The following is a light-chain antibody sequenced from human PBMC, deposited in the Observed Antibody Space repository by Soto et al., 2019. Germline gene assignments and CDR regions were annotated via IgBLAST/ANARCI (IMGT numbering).Light chain of an antibody. CDR1: QSVSSSY. CDR2: GAS. CDR3: QQYNNWPSWT. J-gene: IGKJ1*01. Sequence: EIVLRQSPGTLSLSPGERATLSCRAIQSVSSSYLAWYQQKPGQAPRLLIYGASSRATGIPDRFSGSGSGTEFTLTISSLQSEDFAVYYCQQYNNWPSWTFGQGTKVDIK. V-gene: IGKV3-20*01.